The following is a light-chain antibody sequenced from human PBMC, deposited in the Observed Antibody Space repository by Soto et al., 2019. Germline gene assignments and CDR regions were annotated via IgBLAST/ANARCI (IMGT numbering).Light chain of an antibody. CDR2: DVN. Sequence: QSVLTQPASVSGSPGQSITISCTGTSSDVGTYDYVSWHQQHPGKAPKLIIYDVNNRPSGVSSRFSGSKSGNTASLTISGLQDEDEADYYCCSFSTSGTHVFGTGTKVTVL. V-gene: IGLV2-14*01. CDR1: SSDVGTYDY. J-gene: IGLJ1*01. CDR3: CSFSTSGTHV.